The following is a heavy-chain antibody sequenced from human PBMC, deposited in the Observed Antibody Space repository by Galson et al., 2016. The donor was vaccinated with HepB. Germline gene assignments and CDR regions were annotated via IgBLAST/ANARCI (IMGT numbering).Heavy chain of an antibody. J-gene: IGHJ4*02. V-gene: IGHV4-59*01. D-gene: IGHD1-14*01. CDR1: GGSFNAYY. CDR2: IYKTGST. CDR3: ARGVTGTPYFDY. Sequence: SETLSLTCGVDGGSFNAYYWSWIRQTPGKELEWIGYIYKTGSTNYSPSLKSRVTISVDTSRNQFSLKVRSVTAADTAVYYCARGVTGTPYFDYWGQGALVTVSS.